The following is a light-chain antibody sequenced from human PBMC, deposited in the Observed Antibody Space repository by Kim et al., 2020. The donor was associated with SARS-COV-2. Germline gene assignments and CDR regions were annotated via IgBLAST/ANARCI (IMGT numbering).Light chain of an antibody. Sequence: SYELTQPPSVSVSPGQTAYITCSGNKLGDKYVCWYQQKPGLSPVLVIYQDNKRPSGIPERFSGSNSGNTATLTISGTQAMDEADYYCQAWDSSTVVFGGGTKLTVL. CDR3: QAWDSSTVV. V-gene: IGLV3-1*01. CDR2: QDN. CDR1: KLGDKY. J-gene: IGLJ2*01.